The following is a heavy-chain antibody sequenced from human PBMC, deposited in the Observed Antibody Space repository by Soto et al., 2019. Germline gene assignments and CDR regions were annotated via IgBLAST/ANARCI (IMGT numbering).Heavy chain of an antibody. CDR3: ARGLASGDY. J-gene: IGHJ4*02. V-gene: IGHV1-46*03. CDR2: INPNGGST. D-gene: IGHD6-6*01. CDR1: GYIFTNFY. Sequence: QVQLGQPGAEVKKPGASVKFSCKASGYIFTNFYIHWGRQAPGQGLEWIGIINPNGGSTNYAQNFEGRVIMTRDTSTSIVDMDLSSLRSEYTAVYYCARGLASGDYWGQGTLITVSS.